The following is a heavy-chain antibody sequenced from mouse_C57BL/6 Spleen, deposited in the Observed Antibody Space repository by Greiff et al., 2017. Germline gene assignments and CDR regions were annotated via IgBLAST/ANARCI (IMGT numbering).Heavy chain of an antibody. CDR2: IDPSDSYT. J-gene: IGHJ4*01. D-gene: IGHD2-3*01. CDR3: ARQEEGDGYLYYAMDY. CDR1: GYTFTSYW. V-gene: IGHV1-59*01. Sequence: VKLQQPGAELVRPGTSVKLSCKASGYTFTSYWMHWVKQRPGQGLEWIGVIDPSDSYTNYNQKFKGKATLTVDTSSSTAYMQLSSLTSEDSAVYYCARQEEGDGYLYYAMDYWGQGTSVTVSS.